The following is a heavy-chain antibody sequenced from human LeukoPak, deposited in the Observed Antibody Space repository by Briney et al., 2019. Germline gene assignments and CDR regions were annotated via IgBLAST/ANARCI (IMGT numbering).Heavy chain of an antibody. D-gene: IGHD3-3*01. Sequence: PGGSLRLSCAASGFTFRNYWMTGVRQAPGKGLEWVGNVKQDGSENYYADSVKGRFTISRDNAKNSLYLQMNSLRAEDTAVYYCVRDFRFLDDYWGQGTLVTVSS. CDR1: GFTFRNYW. V-gene: IGHV3-7*01. CDR3: VRDFRFLDDY. J-gene: IGHJ4*02. CDR2: VKQDGSEN.